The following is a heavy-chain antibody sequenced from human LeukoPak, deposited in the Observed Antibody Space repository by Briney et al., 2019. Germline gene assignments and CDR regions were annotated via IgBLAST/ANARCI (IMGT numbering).Heavy chain of an antibody. J-gene: IGHJ6*03. CDR1: GFTFSSYA. V-gene: IGHV3-23*01. CDR2: INDNGDGT. Sequence: GGSLRLSCAASGFTFSSYAMSWVRQAPGKGLKWVSTINDNGDGTYYTDSVKGRFTISRDNSYNTVSLQMNSLRDEDTGVYYCAKGLRTGVGPYMGYHYYMDVWGKGATVTVSS. CDR3: AKGLRTGVGPYMGYHYYMDV. D-gene: IGHD3-16*01.